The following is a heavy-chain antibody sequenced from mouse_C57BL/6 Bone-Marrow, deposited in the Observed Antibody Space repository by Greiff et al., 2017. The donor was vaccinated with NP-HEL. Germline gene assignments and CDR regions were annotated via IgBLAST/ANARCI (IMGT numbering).Heavy chain of an antibody. CDR1: GFTFSSYA. CDR2: ISDGGSYT. CDR3: VLVATYFDY. D-gene: IGHD1-1*01. J-gene: IGHJ2*01. Sequence: EVKVVESGGGLVKPGGSLKLSCAASGFTFSSYAMSWVRQTPEKRLEWVATISDGGSYTYYPDNVKGRFTISRDNAKNNLYLQMSHLKSEDTAMYYCVLVATYFDYWGQGTTLTVSS. V-gene: IGHV5-4*03.